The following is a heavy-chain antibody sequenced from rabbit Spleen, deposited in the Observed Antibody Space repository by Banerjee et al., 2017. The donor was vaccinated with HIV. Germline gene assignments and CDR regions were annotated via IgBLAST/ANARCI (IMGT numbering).Heavy chain of an antibody. V-gene: IGHV1S40*01. CDR2: INIVTGKS. D-gene: IGHD6-1*01. Sequence: QSLEESGGDLVKPGASLTLTCTASRFSFSSSYYMCWVRQAPGKGLEWIACINIVTGKSVYASWAKGRFIMSRTSSTTVTLQMTSLTAADTAIYFCARDVGTYDYIDVYFNFWGPGTLVTVS. J-gene: IGHJ4*01. CDR1: RFSFSSSYY. CDR3: ARDVGTYDYIDVYFNF.